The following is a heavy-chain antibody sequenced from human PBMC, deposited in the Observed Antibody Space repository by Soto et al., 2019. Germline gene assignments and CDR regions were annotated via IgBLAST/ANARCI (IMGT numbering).Heavy chain of an antibody. J-gene: IGHJ4*02. CDR2: IFSNDEK. CDR1: GFSLSNARMG. Sequence: QVTLKESGPVLVKPTETLTLTCTVSGFSLSNARMGVSWIRQPPGKALEWLAHIFSNDEKSYSTSLKSRLTIAKDHSKSQVVLTITNMDPVDTATYYCARHGRGVGARPLDYWGQGTLVTVSS. CDR3: ARHGRGVGARPLDY. V-gene: IGHV2-26*01. D-gene: IGHD1-26*01.